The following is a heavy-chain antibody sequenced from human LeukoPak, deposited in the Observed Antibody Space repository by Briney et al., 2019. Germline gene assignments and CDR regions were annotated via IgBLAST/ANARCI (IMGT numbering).Heavy chain of an antibody. J-gene: IGHJ4*02. V-gene: IGHV3-23*03. CDR3: AKVYYDFWSGYYDY. D-gene: IGHD3-3*01. CDR2: IYSGGAT. CDR1: GFTFSSYA. Sequence: GGSLRLSCAASGFTFSSYAMSRVRQAPGKGLEGVSVIYSGGATYYADSVKGRFTISRDNSKNTLYLQMNSLRAEDTAVYYCAKVYYDFWSGYYDYWGQGTLVTVSS.